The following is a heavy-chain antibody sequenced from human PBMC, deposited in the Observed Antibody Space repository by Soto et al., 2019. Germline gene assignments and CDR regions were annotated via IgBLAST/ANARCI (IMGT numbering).Heavy chain of an antibody. CDR2: IWYDGSNK. Sequence: GGSLRLSCAASGFTFSSYGMHWVRQAPGKGLEWVAVIWYDGSNKYYADSVKGRFTISRDNSKNTLYLQMNSLRAEDTAVYYCARGSGSYHRNYYYGMDVWGQGTTVTVSS. D-gene: IGHD1-26*01. CDR1: GFTFSSYG. V-gene: IGHV3-33*01. CDR3: ARGSGSYHRNYYYGMDV. J-gene: IGHJ6*02.